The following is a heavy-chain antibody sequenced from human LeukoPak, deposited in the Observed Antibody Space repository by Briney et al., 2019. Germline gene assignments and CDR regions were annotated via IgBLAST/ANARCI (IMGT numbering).Heavy chain of an antibody. D-gene: IGHD1-14*01. CDR3: AKGRNRNGGALAY. Sequence: SGGSLRLSCAASGFTFSRFGMHWVRQAPGKGLDWVALISHDGSQRYYTDSVRGRFTISRDNSKNTLYLQMDSLRAEDTAVYYCAKGRNRNGGALAYWGQGTLVTVSS. V-gene: IGHV3-30*18. J-gene: IGHJ4*02. CDR1: GFTFSRFG. CDR2: ISHDGSQR.